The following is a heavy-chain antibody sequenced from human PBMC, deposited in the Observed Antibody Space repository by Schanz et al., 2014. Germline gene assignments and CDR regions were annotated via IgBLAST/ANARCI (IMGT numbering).Heavy chain of an antibody. J-gene: IGHJ4*03. CDR3: SRGHLGTSP. V-gene: IGHV1-46*01. D-gene: IGHD5-12*01. CDR1: GYTFVSSS. CDR2: INPSGGGT. Sequence: VQKPGASVKVSCKASGYTFVSSSMHWVRQAPGQGREWMRIINPSGGGTGYALRYQDRVTVSMDTSSSTADIELSSLRAEDTPVYYCSRGHLGTSPWGQGTLVTVSS.